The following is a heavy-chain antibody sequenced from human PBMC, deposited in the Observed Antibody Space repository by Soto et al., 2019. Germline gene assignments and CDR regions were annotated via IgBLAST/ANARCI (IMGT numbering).Heavy chain of an antibody. V-gene: IGHV3-49*04. J-gene: IGHJ6*02. D-gene: IGHD4-4*01. CDR3: ARVVMTTVPASYYYGMDV. Sequence: GGSLRLSCTASGFTFGDYAMSWVRQAPGKGLEWVGFIRSKAYGGTTEYAASVKGRFTISRDDSKSIAYLQMNSLRSEDTAVYYCARVVMTTVPASYYYGMDVWGQGTTVTVS. CDR2: IRSKAYGGTT. CDR1: GFTFGDYA.